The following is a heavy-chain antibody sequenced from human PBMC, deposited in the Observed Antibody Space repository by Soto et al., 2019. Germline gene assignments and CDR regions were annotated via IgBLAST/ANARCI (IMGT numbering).Heavy chain of an antibody. CDR2: IGSTGSGT. CDR1: GFTFSAYS. J-gene: IGHJ4*02. V-gene: IGHV3-48*04. D-gene: IGHD7-27*01. CDR3: ASSLLTPFDF. Sequence: GGSLRLSCAASGFTFSAYSMSWVRQAPGKGLEWVSFIGSTGSGTYYADSVMGRFTISRDNAKNTLYLQMNSLRAEDTAVYYCASSLLTPFDFWGQGTLVTVSS.